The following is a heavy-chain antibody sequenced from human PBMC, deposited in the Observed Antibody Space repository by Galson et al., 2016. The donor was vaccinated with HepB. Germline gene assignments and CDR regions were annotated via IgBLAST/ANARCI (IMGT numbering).Heavy chain of an antibody. CDR3: ASDAKYGNHVWAFDY. V-gene: IGHV4-4*02. D-gene: IGHD6-6*01. CDR2: TSLGRGT. Sequence: ETLSLTCAVSGDSVTGRNWWAWVRQAPGRGLEWIGETSLGRGTNYDPSLKNRVTISVDTSESQFSMRLTSVTAADTAVYYCASDAKYGNHVWAFDYWGQGSLVTVSS. CDR1: GDSVTGRNW. J-gene: IGHJ4*02.